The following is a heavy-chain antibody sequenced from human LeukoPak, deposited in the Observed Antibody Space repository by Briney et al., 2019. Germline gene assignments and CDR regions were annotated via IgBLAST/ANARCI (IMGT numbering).Heavy chain of an antibody. Sequence: SETLSLTCTVSGGSISSYYWSWIRQPPGKGLEWIGYIYYSGSTNYNPSLKSRVTISVDTSKNQFSLKLSSVTAADTAVYYCARVSTSYGVTLDYWGQGTLVTVSS. J-gene: IGHJ4*02. CDR1: GGSISSYY. D-gene: IGHD5-18*01. CDR2: IYYSGST. V-gene: IGHV4-59*01. CDR3: ARVSTSYGVTLDY.